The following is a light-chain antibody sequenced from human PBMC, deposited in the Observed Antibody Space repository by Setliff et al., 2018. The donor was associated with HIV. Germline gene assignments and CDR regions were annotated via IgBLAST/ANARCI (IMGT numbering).Light chain of an antibody. V-gene: IGLV2-8*01. CDR2: EVN. J-gene: IGLJ2*01. CDR3: SSYAGSNNMI. Sequence: QSALAQPPSASGSPGQSVTISCTGTSSDVGGYNYVSWYQQHPGKAPQVMIYEVNKRPSGVPDRFSGSKSGNTASLTVSGLQADDKADYYCSSYAGSNNMIFGGGTKVTVL. CDR1: SSDVGGYNY.